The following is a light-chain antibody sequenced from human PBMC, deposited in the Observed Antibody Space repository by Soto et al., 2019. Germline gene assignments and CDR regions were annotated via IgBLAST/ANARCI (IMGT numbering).Light chain of an antibody. J-gene: IGKJ2*01. Sequence: EIVLTQSPATLFLSPGERATISCRASQSVSSSYLAWYQQKPGQPPRLLIYGASSRDTGSPDRFSGSRSGTDFKLTISRLEPEDFAVYYCQQYGRSPPYTFGQGTKLEIK. CDR2: GAS. V-gene: IGKV3-20*01. CDR3: QQYGRSPPYT. CDR1: QSVSSSY.